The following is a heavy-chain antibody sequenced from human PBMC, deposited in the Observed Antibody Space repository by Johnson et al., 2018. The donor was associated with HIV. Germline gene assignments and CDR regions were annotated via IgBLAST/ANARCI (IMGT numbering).Heavy chain of an antibody. CDR2: IYSGGST. CDR3: AKDLYYYDSSGYFAFDI. V-gene: IGHV3-53*01. D-gene: IGHD3-22*01. Sequence: YMSWVRQAPGKGLEWVSVIYSGGSTYYADSVKGRFTISSDNSKNTLYLQMNSLRAEDTAVYYCAKDLYYYDSSGYFAFDIWGQGTMVTVSS. J-gene: IGHJ3*02. CDR1: Y.